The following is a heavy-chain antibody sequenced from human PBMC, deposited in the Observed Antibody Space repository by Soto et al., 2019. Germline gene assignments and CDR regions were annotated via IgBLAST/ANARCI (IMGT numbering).Heavy chain of an antibody. CDR3: ARAGTYYDFWSGSSYYYYGMDV. V-gene: IGHV1-69*13. J-gene: IGHJ6*02. CDR1: GGTFSSYA. CDR2: IIPIFGTA. Sequence: ASVKVSCKASGGTFSSYAISWVRQAPGQGLEWMGGIIPIFGTANYAQKFQGRVTITADESTSTAYMELSSLRSEDTAVYYCARAGTYYDFWSGSSYYYYGMDVWGQGTTVTVSS. D-gene: IGHD3-3*01.